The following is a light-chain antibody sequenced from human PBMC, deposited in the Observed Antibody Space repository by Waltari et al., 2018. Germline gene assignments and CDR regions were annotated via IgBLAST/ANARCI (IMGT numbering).Light chain of an antibody. CDR2: WAS. CDR3: HQYYKTPWT. J-gene: IGKJ1*01. Sequence: DIVMTQSPDSLAVSLGERATINCKSSQPAMYSPTNKNFLAWYQQKVGQPPKRLIYWASTRESGVPERFSGSGSGTDFTLTISSLQAEDVAVYYCHQYYKTPWTFGQGTKVEIK. CDR1: QPAMYSPTNKNF. V-gene: IGKV4-1*01.